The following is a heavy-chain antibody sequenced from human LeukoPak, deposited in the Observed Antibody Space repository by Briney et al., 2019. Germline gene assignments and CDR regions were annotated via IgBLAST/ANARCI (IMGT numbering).Heavy chain of an antibody. CDR2: LILILGRE. J-gene: IGHJ4*02. Sequence: GASVKVSCKASGGTFNNFAFSWVRQAPGQGLEWMGRLILILGRENYAQKFQGRITITADRSTNTVYMELNSPRPEDTAMYYCAVKSSGRSGGLDFWGQGTRVTVSS. CDR3: AVKSSGRSGGLDF. D-gene: IGHD3-22*01. V-gene: IGHV1-69*04. CDR1: GGTFNNFA.